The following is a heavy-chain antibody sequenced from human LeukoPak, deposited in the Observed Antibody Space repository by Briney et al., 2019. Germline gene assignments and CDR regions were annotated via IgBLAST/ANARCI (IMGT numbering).Heavy chain of an antibody. J-gene: IGHJ4*02. CDR2: IHYTGNT. CDR1: GGSISGYY. V-gene: IGHV4-59*01. Sequence: PSETLSLTCTVSGGSISGYYWSWLRQPPGKGLEFVGYIHYTGNTNYNPSLNSRVTISVDTSKNQFSLKLSSVTAADTAVYYCARDDGASGFDYWGQGTLVTVSS. D-gene: IGHD6-25*01. CDR3: ARDDGASGFDY.